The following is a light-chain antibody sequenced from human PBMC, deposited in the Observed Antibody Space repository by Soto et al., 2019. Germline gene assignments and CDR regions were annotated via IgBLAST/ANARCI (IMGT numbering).Light chain of an antibody. V-gene: IGKV1-39*01. Sequence: DIQMTQSPSSLSASVGDRVTITCRASQTISSYLNWYQQKPGKAPKLLIYAASSLQSEVPSRFSGSGSGADFILTISDLQPEDFASYYCQQSYSTPWTFGQGTKVEIK. CDR1: QTISSY. CDR3: QQSYSTPWT. J-gene: IGKJ1*01. CDR2: AAS.